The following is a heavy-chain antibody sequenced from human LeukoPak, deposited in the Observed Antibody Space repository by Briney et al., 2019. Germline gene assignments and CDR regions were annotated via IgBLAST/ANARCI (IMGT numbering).Heavy chain of an antibody. J-gene: IGHJ4*02. CDR1: GYTFTCYY. D-gene: IGHD2-2*01. CDR3: ARDPEGYCSSTSCYPDY. CDR2: INPSSGGT. Sequence: ASVKVSCKVSGYTFTCYYLHWVRQAPGQGLEWMGRINPSSGGTNYAQKFQGRVTMTRDTSINTAYMDLSSLRSDDTAVYYCARDPEGYCSSTSCYPDYWGQGTLVTVSS. V-gene: IGHV1-2*06.